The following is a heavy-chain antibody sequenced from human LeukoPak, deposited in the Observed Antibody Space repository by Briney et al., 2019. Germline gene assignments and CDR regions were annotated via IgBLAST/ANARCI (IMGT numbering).Heavy chain of an antibody. CDR2: ISGSGGST. Sequence: GGSLRLSCAASGFTFSSYAMSWVRQAPGKGLEWVSAISGSGGSTYYADSVKGRFTISRDNSKNTLYLQMNSLRAEDTAVYYCAKEGSPYSSSWYGYWYFDLWGRGTLVTVSS. CDR3: AKEGSPYSSSWYGYWYFDL. CDR1: GFTFSSYA. D-gene: IGHD6-13*01. J-gene: IGHJ2*01. V-gene: IGHV3-23*01.